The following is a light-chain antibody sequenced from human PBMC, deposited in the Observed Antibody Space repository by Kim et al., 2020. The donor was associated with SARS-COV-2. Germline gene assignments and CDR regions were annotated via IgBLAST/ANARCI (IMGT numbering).Light chain of an antibody. V-gene: IGLV1-47*01. Sequence: GQRVTISGSGSNSNIGSNYVYWYQQVPGTAPKLLIYRNNQRPSGVPDRFSGSKSGTSASLAISGLRSEDEADYYCAAWDDSLSGLVFGGGTQLTVL. CDR1: NSNIGSNY. CDR2: RNN. CDR3: AAWDDSLSGLV. J-gene: IGLJ2*01.